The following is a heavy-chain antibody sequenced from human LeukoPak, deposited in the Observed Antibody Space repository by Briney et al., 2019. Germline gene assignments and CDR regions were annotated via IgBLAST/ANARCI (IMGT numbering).Heavy chain of an antibody. CDR3: ARSSRSRDFWSGYPDYYMDV. V-gene: IGHV1-2*02. CDR2: INPNTGGT. D-gene: IGHD3-3*01. Sequence: ASVRVSCKASGYTFTGYYIHWVRQAPGQGLEWLGWINPNTGGTNFAQKFQGRVTMTRDMSISTAYMELNSLRSDDTAVYYCARSSRSRDFWSGYPDYYMDVWGKGTTVTVSS. J-gene: IGHJ6*03. CDR1: GYTFTGYY.